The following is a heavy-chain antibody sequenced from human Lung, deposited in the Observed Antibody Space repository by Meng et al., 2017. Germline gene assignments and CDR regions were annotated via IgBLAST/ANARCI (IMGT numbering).Heavy chain of an antibody. CDR1: GFTFSSYN. CDR2: INTDASIT. V-gene: IGHV3-74*03. J-gene: IGHJ4*02. Sequence: GGSLRLSCAASGFTFSSYNMHWVRQTPGEGLVWVSRINTDASITTYADSVKGRFTISRDDAKNTVYVQMNSLRAEDTAVYYCARDADWVIFDHWGQGALVTVSS. D-gene: IGHD3-9*01. CDR3: ARDADWVIFDH.